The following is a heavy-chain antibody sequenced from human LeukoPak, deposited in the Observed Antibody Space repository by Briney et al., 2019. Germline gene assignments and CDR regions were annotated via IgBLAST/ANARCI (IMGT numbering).Heavy chain of an antibody. Sequence: GGSLRLSCAASGFVFDTYAMNWVSQAPGKGLEWVSLISGSGVTTDYSDSVKGRFTISRDNSKNTLYLQMNTLRADDTAVYWCAKDLFGDWTALHVWGRGTVVTVSS. D-gene: IGHD3-10*02. CDR3: AKDLFGDWTALHV. CDR1: GFVFDTYA. CDR2: ISGSGVTT. V-gene: IGHV3-23*01. J-gene: IGHJ3*01.